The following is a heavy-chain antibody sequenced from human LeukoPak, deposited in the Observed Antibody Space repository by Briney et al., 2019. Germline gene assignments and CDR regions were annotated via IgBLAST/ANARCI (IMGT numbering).Heavy chain of an antibody. CDR3: ARDYGSGGGYFDH. J-gene: IGHJ4*02. Sequence: PSETLSLTCTVSGGSISSGDYYWSWIRQPPGKGLEWIGYIYNSGSTYYNPSLKSRVTLSVDTSKNQFSLKLSSVTAADTAVYYCARDYGSGGGYFDHWGQGTLVTVSS. D-gene: IGHD3-10*01. CDR1: GGSISSGDYY. CDR2: IYNSGST. V-gene: IGHV4-30-4*01.